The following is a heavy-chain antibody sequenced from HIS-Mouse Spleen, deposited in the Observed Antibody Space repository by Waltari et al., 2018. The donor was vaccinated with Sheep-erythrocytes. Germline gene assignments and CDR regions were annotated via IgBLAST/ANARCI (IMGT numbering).Heavy chain of an antibody. CDR1: GGSISSSSYY. V-gene: IGHV4-39*07. D-gene: IGHD3-3*01. Sequence: QLQLQESGPGLVKPSETLSLTCTVSGGSISSSSYYWGWIRQPPGKGLEWIGRIYYSGSAYYNPPLHSRVTISVDTAKNQFSLKLSSVTAANTAVYYCAGDEGTYYDFWSGYPPSYYFDYWGQGTLVTVSS. CDR3: AGDEGTYYDFWSGYPPSYYFDY. CDR2: IYYSGSA. J-gene: IGHJ4*02.